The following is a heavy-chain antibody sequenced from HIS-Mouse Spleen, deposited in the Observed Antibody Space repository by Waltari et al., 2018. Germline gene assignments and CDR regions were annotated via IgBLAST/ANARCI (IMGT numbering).Heavy chain of an antibody. Sequence: QLQLQESGPGLVKPSETLSLTCTVSGGSISSSSYYWGWIRQPPGKGLEWIGCIYYSGSTYYNPSLKSRVTISVDTSKNQFSLKLSSVTAADTAVYYCAREFGLLPPISSRDYDAFDIWGQGTMVTVSS. D-gene: IGHD3-10*01. J-gene: IGHJ3*02. CDR2: IYYSGST. CDR3: AREFGLLPPISSRDYDAFDI. V-gene: IGHV4-39*07. CDR1: GGSISSSSYY.